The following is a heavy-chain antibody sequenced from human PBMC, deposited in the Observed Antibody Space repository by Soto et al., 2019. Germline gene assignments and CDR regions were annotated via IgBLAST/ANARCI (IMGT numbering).Heavy chain of an antibody. Sequence: QVQLQESGPGLVKPSETLSLTCTVSGGSISSYYWSWIRQPPGKGLEWIGYIYYSGSTNYNPSLMSRVTISVYTSKNQFSLKLSSVTAADTAVYYCARGRGGWFINQLLNAFDIWGQGTMVTVSS. CDR3: ARGRGGWFINQLLNAFDI. V-gene: IGHV4-59*01. CDR2: IYYSGST. CDR1: GGSISSYY. J-gene: IGHJ3*02. D-gene: IGHD2-2*01.